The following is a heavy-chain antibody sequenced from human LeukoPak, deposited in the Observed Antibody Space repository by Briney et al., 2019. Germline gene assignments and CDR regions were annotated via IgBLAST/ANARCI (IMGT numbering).Heavy chain of an antibody. Sequence: PSETLSPTCSVSGGSIRSSSYYWGWIRQPPGKGLEWIGSIYYSGSTYYNSSLKSRVTISVDTSKNQFSLKLTSVTAADTAVYYCARVFLVPYYFDYWGQGTLVTVSS. CDR3: ARVFLVPYYFDY. CDR1: GGSIRSSSYY. CDR2: IYYSGST. V-gene: IGHV4-39*07. J-gene: IGHJ4*02. D-gene: IGHD1-26*01.